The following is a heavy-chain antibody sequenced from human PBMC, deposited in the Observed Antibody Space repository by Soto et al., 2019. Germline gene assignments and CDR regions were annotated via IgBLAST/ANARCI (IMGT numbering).Heavy chain of an antibody. D-gene: IGHD3-10*01. J-gene: IGHJ3*02. V-gene: IGHV3-30*03. CDR2: ISYDGTNE. Sequence: QVQLVESGGGVVQPGRSRRLSCAASGFTFSNYGMHWVRQAPGKGLEWVAAISYDGTNEYYADSVKGRFTISRDDTENTLFVQMNSLRPEDTAVYYCARDLETFGGPCGSDIWGQGTRVTVSS. CDR1: GFTFSNYG. CDR3: ARDLETFGGPCGSDI.